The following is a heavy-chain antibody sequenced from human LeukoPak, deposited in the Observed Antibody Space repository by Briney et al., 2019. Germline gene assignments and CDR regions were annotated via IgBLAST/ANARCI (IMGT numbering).Heavy chain of an antibody. J-gene: IGHJ3*01. CDR2: IFWDSSRV. Sequence: PGGSLRLSCSASGFSFDDYTMHWVRQAPGKGLEWVSSIFWDSSRVAYADSVKGRFTISRDNAKNSLYLQMNSLRDEDMALYYCARVQYSRLSKGAFDLWGQGTMVIVSS. V-gene: IGHV3-9*03. CDR3: ARVQYSRLSKGAFDL. D-gene: IGHD6-6*01. CDR1: GFSFDDYT.